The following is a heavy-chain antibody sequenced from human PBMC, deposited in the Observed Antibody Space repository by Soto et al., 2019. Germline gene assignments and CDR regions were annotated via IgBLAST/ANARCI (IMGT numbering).Heavy chain of an antibody. J-gene: IGHJ5*02. V-gene: IGHV3-7*01. CDR2: IPDSGDKR. CDR3: GTFSSGES. Sequence: GGSLRLSCVFSGFTFSHYWMAWVRQAPGKGLEWVASIPDSGDKRYYVDSVRGRFTISRDNARNSLFLQMDSLRAEDTALYYCGTFSSGESWGQGTLVTVPQ. CDR1: GFTFSHYW. D-gene: IGHD6-6*01.